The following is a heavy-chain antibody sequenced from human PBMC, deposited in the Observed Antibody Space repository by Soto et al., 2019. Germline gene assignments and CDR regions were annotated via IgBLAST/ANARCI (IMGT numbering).Heavy chain of an antibody. J-gene: IGHJ4*02. CDR2: IYHSGNT. D-gene: IGHD5-18*01. CDR1: GGSISSADYY. CDR3: ARGSISVDTAMPQGYYFDY. Sequence: SETLSLTCSVSGGSISSADYYWNWIRQHPGKGLEWIGYIYHSGNTYYNPSLKRHATISVDTSKNQFSLKLSSVTAADTAVYYCARGSISVDTAMPQGYYFDYWGQGTLVTVSS. V-gene: IGHV4-31*01.